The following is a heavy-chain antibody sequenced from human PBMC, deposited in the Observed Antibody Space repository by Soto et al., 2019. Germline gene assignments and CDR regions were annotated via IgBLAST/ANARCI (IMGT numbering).Heavy chain of an antibody. D-gene: IGHD5-18*01. Sequence: PSETVYLTCTVSGGSISSSSYYWGWIRQPPGKGLEWIGSIFYSGSTYYNPSLKSRVTISVDTSKNQFSLKLSSVTAADTAMYYCVCVFSGGYGYGFYYYGMDVWGQGTTVT. CDR3: VCVFSGGYGYGFYYYGMDV. J-gene: IGHJ6*02. CDR1: GGSISSSSYY. CDR2: IFYSGST. V-gene: IGHV4-39*01.